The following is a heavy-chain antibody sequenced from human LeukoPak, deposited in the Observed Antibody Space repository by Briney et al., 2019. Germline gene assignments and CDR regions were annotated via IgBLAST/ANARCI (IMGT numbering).Heavy chain of an antibody. Sequence: GGSLRLSCAASGFIFSSYAMSWVRQAPGKGLEWVSGINGRGDSTVYADSVKGRFTISRDNSKNTLYLQMNSLRAEDTAVYYCARDRKDTAIADYYYYGMDVWGQGTTVTVSS. CDR2: INGRGDST. CDR3: ARDRKDTAIADYYYYGMDV. CDR1: GFIFSSYA. V-gene: IGHV3-23*01. D-gene: IGHD5-18*01. J-gene: IGHJ6*02.